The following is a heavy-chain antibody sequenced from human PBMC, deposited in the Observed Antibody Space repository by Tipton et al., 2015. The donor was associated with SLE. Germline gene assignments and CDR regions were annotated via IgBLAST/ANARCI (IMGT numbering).Heavy chain of an antibody. CDR1: AYTFTGYY. CDR3: ARDYYDPSESTVEDN. J-gene: IGHJ4*01. Sequence: QSGPEVKKPGASVKVSCKASAYTFTGYYFHWVRQAPGQGLEWMGWINPNNGDTKYAQKFQGRVTMTEDTSISTAYMELRRLKSDDTAVYFCARDYYDPSESTVEDNWGQGTLVTVSS. CDR2: INPNNGDT. V-gene: IGHV1-2*02. D-gene: IGHD3-22*01.